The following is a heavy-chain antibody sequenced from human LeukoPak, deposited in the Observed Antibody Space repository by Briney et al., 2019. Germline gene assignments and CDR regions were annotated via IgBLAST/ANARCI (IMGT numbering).Heavy chain of an antibody. J-gene: IGHJ6*03. D-gene: IGHD2-2*01. V-gene: IGHV4-34*01. CDR2: INHSGST. CDR1: GGSFSGYY. CDR3: ARGRRYCSSTSCYHPYYYMDV. Sequence: SETLSLTCAVYGGSFSGYYWSWIRQPPGKGREWMGEINHSGSTNYNPSLKSRVTISVDTSKNHFSLKPSSVTAADTAVYYCARGRRYCSSTSCYHPYYYMDVWGKGTTVTVSS.